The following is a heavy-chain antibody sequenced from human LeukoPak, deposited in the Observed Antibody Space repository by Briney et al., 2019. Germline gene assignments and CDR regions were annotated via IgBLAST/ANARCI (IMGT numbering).Heavy chain of an antibody. CDR3: ARVATVTAYYFDY. D-gene: IGHD4-17*01. CDR2: IYYSGST. CDR1: GGSISSGGYY. Sequence: SETLSLTCTVSGGSISSGGYYWRWIRQHPGKGLEWIGYIYYSGSTYYNPSLKSRVTISVDTSKNQFSLKLSSVTAADTAVYYCARVATVTAYYFDYWGQGTLVTVSS. J-gene: IGHJ4*02. V-gene: IGHV4-31*03.